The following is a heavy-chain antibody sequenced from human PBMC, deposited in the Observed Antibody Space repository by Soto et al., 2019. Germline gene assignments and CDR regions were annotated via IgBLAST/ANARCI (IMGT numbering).Heavy chain of an antibody. J-gene: IGHJ4*02. Sequence: QVQLVQSGAEVKKPGASVKVSCKASGYTFTSYDINWVRQATGQGLEWMGWMNPTSGNTGYAQKFQGRVTMTSNTSISTAYMELRGLRSDDTAVFYCARGSRYTSGDYWGQGTLVTVSS. CDR1: GYTFTSYD. V-gene: IGHV1-8*01. D-gene: IGHD2-2*02. CDR2: MNPTSGNT. CDR3: ARGSRYTSGDY.